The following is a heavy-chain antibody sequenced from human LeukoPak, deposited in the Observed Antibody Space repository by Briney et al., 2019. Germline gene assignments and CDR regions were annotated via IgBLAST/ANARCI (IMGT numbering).Heavy chain of an antibody. CDR1: GFTFTKFA. D-gene: IGHD4-11*01. J-gene: IGHJ4*02. Sequence: PGGALRLSCAASGFTFTKFAMYWVRQAPGKGLEFVSAISSNGDRTYYAKSVKDRFTISRDNAKNTVDLQMSSLRPEDMGVYYCARMDEYTNYYFDYWGQGTVVTVSS. V-gene: IGHV3-64*01. CDR3: ARMDEYTNYYFDY. CDR2: ISSNGDRT.